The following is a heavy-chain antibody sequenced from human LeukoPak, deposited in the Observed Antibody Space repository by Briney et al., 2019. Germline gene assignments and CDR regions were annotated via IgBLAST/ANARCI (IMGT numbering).Heavy chain of an antibody. D-gene: IGHD7-27*01. CDR3: ASDLNWGVFDY. V-gene: IGHV3-7*01. CDR1: GFIFTSSW. CDR2: ISPDGSVK. Sequence: GGSLRLSCAASGFIFTSSWMTWVRQAPGKGLEWVANISPDGSVKNHVASVKGRLTTSKDNAKTTLYLQMNILSAETTVVYYCASDLNWGVFDYGGQGPLVTVSS. J-gene: IGHJ4*02.